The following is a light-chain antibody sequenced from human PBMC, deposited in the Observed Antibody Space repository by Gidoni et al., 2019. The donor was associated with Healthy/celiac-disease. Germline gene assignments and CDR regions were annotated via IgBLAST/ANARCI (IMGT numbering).Light chain of an antibody. CDR3: QQYNNWPPYT. Sequence: EIEMTQSPATLSVSPGGRATLSCRASQSVSSNLAWYQQKPGQAPRLLIYGASTRATGIPARFSGSGSGTEFTLTISSLQSEDFAVYYCQQYNNWPPYTFXQXTKLEIK. CDR2: GAS. J-gene: IGKJ2*01. V-gene: IGKV3-15*01. CDR1: QSVSSN.